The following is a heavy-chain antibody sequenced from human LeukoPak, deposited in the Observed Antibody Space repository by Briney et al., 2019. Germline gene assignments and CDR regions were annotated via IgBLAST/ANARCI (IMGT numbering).Heavy chain of an antibody. CDR2: ISYDRSKA. Sequence: PGGSLRLTCAVSGFTFSSFAVHWVRQAPGKGLEWVAVISYDRSKAYYADSVKGRFTISRDNSKNTVYLQMNSLITEDTATYYCARDQSSGGRWLDYWGRGTLVTVSS. CDR1: GFTFSSFA. V-gene: IGHV3-30-3*01. D-gene: IGHD2-15*01. J-gene: IGHJ4*02. CDR3: ARDQSSGGRWLDY.